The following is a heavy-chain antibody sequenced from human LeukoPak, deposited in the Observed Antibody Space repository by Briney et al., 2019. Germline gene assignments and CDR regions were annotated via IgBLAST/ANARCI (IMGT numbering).Heavy chain of an antibody. J-gene: IGHJ6*02. V-gene: IGHV1-2*02. CDR3: ARDSSTSYYYYGMDV. Sequence: ASVKVSCKASGYTFTGYYMHWVRQAPGQGLEWMGWINPNSGGTNYAQKFQGRVTMTRDTSISTAYMELSRLRSDDTAVYYCARDSSTSYYYYGMDVWGQGTLVTVSS. CDR1: GYTFTGYY. CDR2: INPNSGGT. D-gene: IGHD2-2*01.